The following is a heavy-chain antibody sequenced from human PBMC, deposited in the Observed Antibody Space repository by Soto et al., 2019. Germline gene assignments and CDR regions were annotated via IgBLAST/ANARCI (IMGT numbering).Heavy chain of an antibody. CDR2: ISWNSDII. CDR1: GFNINYYA. J-gene: IGHJ6*03. Sequence: EVQLVESGGGLEQPGRSLRLSCAASGFNINYYAMHWVRQAPGKGLEWVSGISWNSDIIGYADSVKGRFTISRDNAKNSVYLQMNSLRAEDTALYYCAKDSQFYYMDVWGQGTTVTVSS. CDR3: AKDSQFYYMDV. V-gene: IGHV3-9*01.